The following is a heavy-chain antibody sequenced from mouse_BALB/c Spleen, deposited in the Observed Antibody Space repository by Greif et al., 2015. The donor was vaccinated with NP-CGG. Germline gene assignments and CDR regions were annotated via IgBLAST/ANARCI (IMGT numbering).Heavy chain of an antibody. J-gene: IGHJ4*01. Sequence: LQESGPELVKPGASVKISCKASGYTFTDYYLNWVKQKPGQGLEWIGWIYPGSGNTKYNEKFKGKATLTVDTSSSTAYMQFSSLTSEDTAVYFCARRTGTEAMDYWGQGTSVTVSS. D-gene: IGHD4-1*01. CDR3: ARRTGTEAMDY. CDR2: IYPGSGNT. V-gene: IGHV1-84*02. CDR1: GYTFTDYY.